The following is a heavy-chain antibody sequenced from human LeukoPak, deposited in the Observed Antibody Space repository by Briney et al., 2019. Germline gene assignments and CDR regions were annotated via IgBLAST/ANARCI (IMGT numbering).Heavy chain of an antibody. Sequence: ASVKVSCKASGYTFTSYYMHWVRQAPGQGLEWMGIINPSGGSTSYAQKFQGGVTMTRDTSTSIVYMELSSLRSEDTAVYYCARRVLGYGMDVWGQGTTVTVSS. CDR2: INPSGGST. J-gene: IGHJ6*02. CDR3: ARRVLGYGMDV. CDR1: GYTFTSYY. V-gene: IGHV1-46*01.